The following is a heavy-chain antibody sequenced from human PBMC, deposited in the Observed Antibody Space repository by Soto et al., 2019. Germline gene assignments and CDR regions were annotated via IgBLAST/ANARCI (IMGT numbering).Heavy chain of an antibody. V-gene: IGHV4-30-4*01. J-gene: IGHJ6*02. D-gene: IGHD5-18*01. CDR3: ARVGVDTAIGGWGMDV. CDR2: IYYSGST. Sequence: QVQLQESGPGLVKPSQTLSLTCTVSGGSISSGDYYWSWMRQPPGKGLERIGYIYYSGSTYYNPSLKSRVTISVDTSKNQFSLKLSSVTAADTAVYYCARVGVDTAIGGWGMDVWGQGTTVTVSS. CDR1: GGSISSGDYY.